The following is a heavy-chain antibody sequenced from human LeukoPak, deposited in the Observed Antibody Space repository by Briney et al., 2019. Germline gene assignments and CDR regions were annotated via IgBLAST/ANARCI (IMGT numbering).Heavy chain of an antibody. J-gene: IGHJ4*02. D-gene: IGHD1-26*01. Sequence: GASVKVSCKASGGTFSSNTISWVRQAPGQGLECMGGIIPIFGTANYAQKLQGRVTMTTDTSTSTAYMELRSLRSDDTAVYYCARDLSGSHQLDYWGQGTLVTVSS. V-gene: IGHV1-69*05. CDR2: IIPIFGTA. CDR3: ARDLSGSHQLDY. CDR1: GGTFSSNT.